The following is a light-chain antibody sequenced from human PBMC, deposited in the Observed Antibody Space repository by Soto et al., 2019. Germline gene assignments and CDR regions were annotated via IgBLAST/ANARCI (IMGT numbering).Light chain of an antibody. J-gene: IGKJ2*01. CDR3: QQYYGTPHT. Sequence: DIVMTQSPDSLAVSLGERATINCKFSQSVLYTSNNKNYLAWYQKKPGQPPKLLIYWASTRESGVPDRFSGSGFGTDFALTISSLQAEDVVVYYCQQYYGTPHTFGQGTKLEI. CDR2: WAS. CDR1: QSVLYTSNNKNY. V-gene: IGKV4-1*01.